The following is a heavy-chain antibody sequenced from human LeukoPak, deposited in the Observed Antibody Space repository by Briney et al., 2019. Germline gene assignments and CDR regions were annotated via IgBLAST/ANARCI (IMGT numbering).Heavy chain of an antibody. J-gene: IGHJ5*02. V-gene: IGHV4-59*08. CDR3: ARLPGFDP. Sequence: SETLSLTCSVSGGSINSYYWSWIRQPPGKGLEWIGYIYYSGSTYYNPSLKSRVTISVDTSKNQFSLKLSSVTAADTAVYYCARLPGFDPWGQGTLVTVSS. CDR1: GGSINSYY. CDR2: IYYSGST.